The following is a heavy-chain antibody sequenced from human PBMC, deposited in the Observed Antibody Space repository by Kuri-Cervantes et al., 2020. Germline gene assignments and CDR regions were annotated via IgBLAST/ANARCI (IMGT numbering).Heavy chain of an antibody. J-gene: IGHJ6*03. Sequence: GESLKISCAASGFTFSAYDMHWVRQAPGKGLEWVSFIRYDGNNKYYKDSLRGRFTISRDNSKNTLSLQMISLRAEDTAVYYCARVPICSGGSCYQTYYYFYMDVWGKGTTVTVSS. D-gene: IGHD2-15*01. CDR1: GFTFSAYD. CDR2: IRYDGNNK. V-gene: IGHV3-30*02. CDR3: ARVPICSGGSCYQTYYYFYMDV.